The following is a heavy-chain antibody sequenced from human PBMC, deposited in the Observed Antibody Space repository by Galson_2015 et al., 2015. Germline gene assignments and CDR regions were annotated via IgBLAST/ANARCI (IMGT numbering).Heavy chain of an antibody. CDR2: ISSSSSTI. V-gene: IGHV3-48*02. J-gene: IGHJ5*02. CDR3: ARDGAAAGPNPPRGFDP. CDR1: GFTFSSYS. D-gene: IGHD6-13*01. Sequence: SLRLSCAASGFTFSSYSMNWVRQAPGKGLEWVSYISSSSSTIYYADSVKGRFTISRDNAKNSLYLQMNSLRDEDTAVYYCARDGAAAGPNPPRGFDPWGQGTLVTVSS.